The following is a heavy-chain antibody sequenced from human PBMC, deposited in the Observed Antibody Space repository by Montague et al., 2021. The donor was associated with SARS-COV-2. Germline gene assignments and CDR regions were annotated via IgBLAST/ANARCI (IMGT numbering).Heavy chain of an antibody. J-gene: IGHJ4*02. Sequence: SETLSLTCTVSGGSINNYYWGWIRQPPGKALEYIAYISEIGSTHRNPARKSRVTITVDPSRNQFYLDVNSGAAAATAVYYYASLQGGGRLIDYWGQGTLVTVPS. CDR1: GGSINNYY. V-gene: IGHV4-59*01. D-gene: IGHD3-10*01. CDR3: ASLQGGGRLIDY. CDR2: ISEIGST.